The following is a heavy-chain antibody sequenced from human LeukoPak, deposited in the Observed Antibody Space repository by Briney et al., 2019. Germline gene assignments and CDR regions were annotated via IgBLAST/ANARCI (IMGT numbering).Heavy chain of an antibody. CDR1: GYTFTGYY. CDR3: ARVNVRGTAPLFDY. V-gene: IGHV1-2*02. CDR2: INPNSGGT. D-gene: IGHD3-10*01. Sequence: PEASVKVSCKASGYTFTGYYMHWVRQAPGQGLEWMGWINPNSGGTNYAQRFQGRVTMTRDTSISTAYMELSRLRSDDTAVYYCARVNVRGTAPLFDYWGQGTLVTVSS. J-gene: IGHJ4*02.